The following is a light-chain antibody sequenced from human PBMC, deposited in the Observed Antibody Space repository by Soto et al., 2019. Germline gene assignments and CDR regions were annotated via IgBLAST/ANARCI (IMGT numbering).Light chain of an antibody. V-gene: IGKV1-33*01. CDR3: QQYDNLPYS. CDR2: DAS. Sequence: DIQMTQSPSSLSASVGDRVTITCQASQDISNYLNWYQQKPGKAPKLLIYDASNLETRVPSMFSGSGSGTDFTSTISSLQAEDIETYYCQQYDNLPYSFGQGTKLEIK. CDR1: QDISNY. J-gene: IGKJ2*03.